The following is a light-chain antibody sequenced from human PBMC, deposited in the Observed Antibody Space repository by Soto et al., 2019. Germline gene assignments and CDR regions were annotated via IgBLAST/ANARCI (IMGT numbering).Light chain of an antibody. Sequence: DIQMTQSPSSVSASVGDRVTITCRASQGINKWLAWYQQKPGTAPKLLIYSASSLQSGVPSRFSGSGSGTDFTLNISSLQPEDFATYHCQQANTFALTFGGGTKVDIK. CDR3: QQANTFALT. CDR2: SAS. V-gene: IGKV1-12*01. CDR1: QGINKW. J-gene: IGKJ4*01.